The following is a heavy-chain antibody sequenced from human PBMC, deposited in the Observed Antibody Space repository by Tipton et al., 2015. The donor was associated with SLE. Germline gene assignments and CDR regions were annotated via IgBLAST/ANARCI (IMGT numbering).Heavy chain of an antibody. D-gene: IGHD6-13*01. Sequence: SLRLSCAASGFSFSGYGMHWVRQSPGKGLEWVALIRNDGTNKYYGDSVKGRFTISRDNSKNTMYLQMNSLRAEDTAVYYCAKDGGQQLVTWGQGTLVNVSS. J-gene: IGHJ5*02. CDR2: IRNDGTNK. CDR1: GFSFSGYG. V-gene: IGHV3-30*02. CDR3: AKDGGQQLVT.